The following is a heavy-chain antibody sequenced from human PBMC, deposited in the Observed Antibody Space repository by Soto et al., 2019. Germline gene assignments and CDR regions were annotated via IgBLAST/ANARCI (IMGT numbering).Heavy chain of an antibody. J-gene: IGHJ4*02. D-gene: IGHD6-13*01. CDR1: GFTFSSYA. Sequence: GGSLRLSCAASGFTFSSYAMHWVRQAPGKGLEWVSAITYDGRNTYYADSVKGRFTISRDNSKNTLYLQMNSLRAEDTAVYYCAYSSTPFDYWGQGTLVTVSS. CDR3: AYSSTPFDY. CDR2: ITYDGRNT. V-gene: IGHV3-30*04.